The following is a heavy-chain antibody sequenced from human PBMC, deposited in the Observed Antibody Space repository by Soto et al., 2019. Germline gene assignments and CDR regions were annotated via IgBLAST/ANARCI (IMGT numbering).Heavy chain of an antibody. Sequence: PGGSLRLSCAASGFTFRNYGMNWVRQAPGKGLEWVSYIGIGSSTKYYADSVKGRFTISRGNAKNSLYLQMNSLRAEDTAVYYCARDQLYYNDISGRPLNPLDVWGQGTMVTVSS. D-gene: IGHD3-22*01. J-gene: IGHJ3*01. CDR2: IGIGSSTK. CDR1: GFTFRNYG. CDR3: ARDQLYYNDISGRPLNPLDV. V-gene: IGHV3-48*01.